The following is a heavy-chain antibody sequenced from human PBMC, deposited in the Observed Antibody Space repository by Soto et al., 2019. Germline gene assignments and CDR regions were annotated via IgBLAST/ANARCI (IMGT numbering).Heavy chain of an antibody. Sequence: ASVKVSCKASGYTFTSYAMHWVRQAPGQRLEWMGWINAGNGNTKYSQKFQGRVTITRDTSASTAYMELSSLRSEDTAVYYCARSIVVVTAADVWGQGTSVTVSS. D-gene: IGHD2-21*02. V-gene: IGHV1-3*01. CDR2: INAGNGNT. CDR1: GYTFTSYA. CDR3: ARSIVVVTAADV. J-gene: IGHJ4*02.